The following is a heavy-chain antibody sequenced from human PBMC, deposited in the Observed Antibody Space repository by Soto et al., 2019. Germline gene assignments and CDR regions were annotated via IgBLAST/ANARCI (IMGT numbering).Heavy chain of an antibody. D-gene: IGHD3-10*01. V-gene: IGHV1-2*04. CDR1: GYTFTGYY. CDR2: INPNSGGT. J-gene: IGHJ6*02. CDR3: ARGLRGVRFGLGISNYYCGMDV. Sequence: ASVKVSCKASGYTFTGYYMHWVRQAPGQGLEWMGWINPNSGGTNYAQKFQGWVTMTRDTSISTAYMELSRLRSDDTAVYYCARGLRGVRFGLGISNYYCGMDVWGQGTTVTVSS.